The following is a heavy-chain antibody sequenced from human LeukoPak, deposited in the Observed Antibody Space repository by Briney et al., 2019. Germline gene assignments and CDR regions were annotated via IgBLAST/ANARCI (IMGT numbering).Heavy chain of an antibody. D-gene: IGHD5-12*01. V-gene: IGHV4-61*01. J-gene: IGHJ4*02. CDR2: IYYSGST. CDR3: AREARDIVATIGFDY. Sequence: SETLSLTCTVSGGSISSSSYYWSWIRQPPGKGLEWIGYIYYSGSTNYNPSLKSRVTISVDTSKNQFSLKLSSVTAADTAVYYCAREARDIVATIGFDYWGQGTLVTVSS. CDR1: GGSISSSSYY.